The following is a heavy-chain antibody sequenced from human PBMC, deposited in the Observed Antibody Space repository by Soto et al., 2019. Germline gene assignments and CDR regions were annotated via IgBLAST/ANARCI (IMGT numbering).Heavy chain of an antibody. CDR3: ARSRYSSSSEYYYGMDV. CDR2: IIPIFGTA. D-gene: IGHD6-6*01. Sequence: ASLKVSCKASGGTFSSYAISWVRQAPGKGLEWMGGIIPIFGTANYAQKFQGRVTITADESTSTAYMERSSLRSEDTAVYYCARSRYSSSSEYYYGMDVWGKGTRSPSPQ. V-gene: IGHV1-69*13. J-gene: IGHJ6*01. CDR1: GGTFSSYA.